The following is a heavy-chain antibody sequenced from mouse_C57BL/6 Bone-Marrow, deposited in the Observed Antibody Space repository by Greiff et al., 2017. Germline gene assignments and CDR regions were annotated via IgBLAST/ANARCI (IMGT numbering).Heavy chain of an antibody. D-gene: IGHD1-1*01. V-gene: IGHV1-81*01. Sequence: QVQLQQSGAELARPGASVKLSCKASGYTFTRYGISWVKQRTGPGLEWIGELYPRSGNTYSTDTFTGKATLTADKSSSTAYMELRSLTSEDSAVYFCAILRRAMDYWGQGTSVTVSA. CDR3: AILRRAMDY. CDR2: LYPRSGNT. J-gene: IGHJ4*01. CDR1: GYTFTRYG.